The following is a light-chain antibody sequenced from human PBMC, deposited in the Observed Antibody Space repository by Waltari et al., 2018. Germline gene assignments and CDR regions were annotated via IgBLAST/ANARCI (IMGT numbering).Light chain of an antibody. CDR3: QQRSNRLLS. J-gene: IGKJ4*01. V-gene: IGKV3-11*01. Sequence: EIVLTQSPATLSLSPGERATLFCRASESVSNYLAWYQQIPGQAPRLLIYYASNRATGIPARFSGSGSGTDFTLTISSLEAEDFAVYYCQQRSNRLLSFGGGTKVEIK. CDR1: ESVSNY. CDR2: YAS.